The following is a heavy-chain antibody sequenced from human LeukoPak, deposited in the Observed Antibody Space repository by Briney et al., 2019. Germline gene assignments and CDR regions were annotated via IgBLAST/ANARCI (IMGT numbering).Heavy chain of an antibody. CDR2: TNHSGST. CDR1: GGSFSGYY. V-gene: IGHV4-34*01. D-gene: IGHD3-3*01. CDR3: ARRLLRFLEWLLPYYFDY. Sequence: SETLSLTCAVYGGSFSGYYWNWIRQPPGKGLEWIGETNHSGSTNYNPSLKSRVTISVDTSKNQFSLKLSSVTAADTAVYYCARRLLRFLEWLLPYYFDYWGQGTLVTVSS. J-gene: IGHJ4*02.